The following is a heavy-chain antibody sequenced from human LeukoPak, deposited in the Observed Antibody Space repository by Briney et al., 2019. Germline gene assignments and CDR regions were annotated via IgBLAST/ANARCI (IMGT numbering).Heavy chain of an antibody. D-gene: IGHD3-22*01. J-gene: IGHJ4*02. CDR2: ISAYNGNT. Sequence: GASVKVSCKASGYTFTSYGISWLRQAPGEGLEWMGWISAYNGNTNYAQKLQGRVTMTTDTSTSTAYMELRSLRSDDTAVYYCARGGDSSGYAYFDYWGQGTLVTVSS. CDR3: ARGGDSSGYAYFDY. V-gene: IGHV1-18*01. CDR1: GYTFTSYG.